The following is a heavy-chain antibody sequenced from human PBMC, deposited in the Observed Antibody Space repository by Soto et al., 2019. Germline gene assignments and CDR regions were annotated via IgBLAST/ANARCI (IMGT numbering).Heavy chain of an antibody. CDR1: GFTFSSHA. CDR2: ISGSGGST. CDR3: ARTLYSNYYYDLDV. V-gene: IGHV3-23*01. D-gene: IGHD4-4*01. J-gene: IGHJ6*02. Sequence: GGSLRLSCAASGFTFSSHAMTWVRQAPGKGLEWGSAISGSGGSTYYADSVKGRFTISRDNSKNTLYLQMNSLRAEDTAVYYCARTLYSNYYYDLDVWGQGTTVTVSS.